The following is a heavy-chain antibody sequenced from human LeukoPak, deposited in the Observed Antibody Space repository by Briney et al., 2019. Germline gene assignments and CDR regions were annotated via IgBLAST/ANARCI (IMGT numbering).Heavy chain of an antibody. J-gene: IGHJ4*02. CDR3: ARGRTLVRGIIRSPDY. D-gene: IGHD3-10*01. CDR2: IYHSGST. V-gene: IGHV4-38-2*02. CDR1: GYSISSGYY. Sequence: SETLSLTCTVSGYSISSGYYWGWIRQPPGKGLEWIGSIYHSGSTYYNPSLKSRVTISVDTSKNQFSLKLSSVTAADTAVYYCARGRTLVRGIIRSPDYWGQGTLVTVSS.